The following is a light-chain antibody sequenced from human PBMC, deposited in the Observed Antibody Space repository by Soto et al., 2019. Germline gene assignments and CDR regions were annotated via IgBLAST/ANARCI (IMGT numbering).Light chain of an antibody. Sequence: DIQMTQSPSSLSASVRDRVIISCRASQGISNYLAWYQQKPGKVPKLLIYGASTLQSGVPSRFSGSGSGTDFNLTISSLQPEDVSTYYCQKYNNAPYTFGQGTNLEL. CDR1: QGISNY. CDR2: GAS. CDR3: QKYNNAPYT. J-gene: IGKJ2*01. V-gene: IGKV1-27*01.